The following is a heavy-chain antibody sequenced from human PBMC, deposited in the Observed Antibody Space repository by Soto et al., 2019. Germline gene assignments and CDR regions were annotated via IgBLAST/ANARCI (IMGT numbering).Heavy chain of an antibody. V-gene: IGHV3-7*01. CDR2: IKQDGSEK. CDR1: GFTFSSYW. D-gene: IGHD6-13*01. Sequence: QPGGSLRLSCVVSGFTFSSYWMNWVRQAPGKGLEWVANIKQDGSEKYYVDSAKGRFTISRDNAKNSLYLQMNSLSAEDTAIYYCATSRTFDYWGQGTLVTVS. CDR3: ATSRTFDY. J-gene: IGHJ4*02.